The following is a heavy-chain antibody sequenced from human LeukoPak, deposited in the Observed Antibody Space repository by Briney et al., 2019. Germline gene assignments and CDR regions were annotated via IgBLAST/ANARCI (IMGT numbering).Heavy chain of an antibody. J-gene: IGHJ4*02. Sequence: PGRSLRLSCAASGFTFSSYAMHWVRQAPGKGLEYVSAISSNGGSTYYANSVKGRFTISRDNSKNTLYLQMGSLRAEDMAVYYCARSGRYFDWLLYPYYFDYWGQGTLVTVSS. D-gene: IGHD3-9*01. CDR1: GFTFSSYA. CDR3: ARSGRYFDWLLYPYYFDY. V-gene: IGHV3-64*01. CDR2: ISSNGGST.